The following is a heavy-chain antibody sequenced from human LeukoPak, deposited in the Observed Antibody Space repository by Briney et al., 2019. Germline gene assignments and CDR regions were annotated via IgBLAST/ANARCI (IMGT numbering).Heavy chain of an antibody. J-gene: IGHJ3*02. V-gene: IGHV4-4*02. CDR2: IYHSGST. Sequence: SGTLSLTCAVSGGSISSSNWWSWVRQPPGKGLEWIGEIYHSGSTNYNPSLKSRVTISVDKSKNQFSLKLSSVTAADTAVYYCARVSRYCSSTSCYVGAFDIWGQGTMVTVSS. D-gene: IGHD2-2*01. CDR3: ARVSRYCSSTSCYVGAFDI. CDR1: GGSISSSNW.